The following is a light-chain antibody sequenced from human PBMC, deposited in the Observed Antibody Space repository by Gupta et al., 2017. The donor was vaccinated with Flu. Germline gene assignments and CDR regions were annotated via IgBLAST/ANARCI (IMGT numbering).Light chain of an antibody. CDR2: SAS. Sequence: AIQMTQSPSSLAASLGDRVTISCRASQGIRNEVGWYQQKPGEAPKILIHSASRLESGVPTRFSGTGSGTDFTLTISGLQPEDFATYYCLQYDNYPLTFGGGTKVELK. CDR3: LQYDNYPLT. CDR1: QGIRNE. J-gene: IGKJ4*01. V-gene: IGKV1-6*02.